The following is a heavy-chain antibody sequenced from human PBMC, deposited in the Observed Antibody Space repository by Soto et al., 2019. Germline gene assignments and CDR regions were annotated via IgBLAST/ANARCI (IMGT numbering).Heavy chain of an antibody. D-gene: IGHD1-26*01. Sequence: GESLKISCKGAGYRFTSYWIGLVRQMPGKGLEWVGIIYPGDSDARYSPSFKGQVTISVAKSNNTAYLHWSRLKAPDTAIYYCARQSDYSGAYWPYWGQGTLVTVSS. CDR2: IYPGDSDA. CDR1: GYRFTSYW. CDR3: ARQSDYSGAYWPY. V-gene: IGHV5-51*01. J-gene: IGHJ4*02.